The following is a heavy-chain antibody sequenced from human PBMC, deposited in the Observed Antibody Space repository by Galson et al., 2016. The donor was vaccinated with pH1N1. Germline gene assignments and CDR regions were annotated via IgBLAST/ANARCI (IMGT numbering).Heavy chain of an antibody. Sequence: QSGAEVKKPGESLKISCKASGYSFTDYWIGWVRQMTGKGLGWMGIIFPGDSDTRYSPSFQGQVTITAAKSINTAYLQLSSLKASDTAICYCASLRGSDFDSWGQGTLVTVST. CDR2: IFPGDSDT. CDR1: GYSFTDYW. CDR3: ASLRGSDFDS. J-gene: IGHJ4*02. V-gene: IGHV5-51*03. D-gene: IGHD3-16*01.